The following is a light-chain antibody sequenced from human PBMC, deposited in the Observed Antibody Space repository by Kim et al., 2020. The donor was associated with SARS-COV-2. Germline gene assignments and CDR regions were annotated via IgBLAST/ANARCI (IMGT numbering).Light chain of an antibody. Sequence: GQSITISCTGTSSDVGGYNYVSWYQQHPGKAPKLMIYDVSKRPSGVSNRFSGSMSGNTASLTISGLQAEDEADYYCSSYTSSSTLVFGGGTQLTVL. J-gene: IGLJ2*01. V-gene: IGLV2-14*04. CDR1: SSDVGGYNY. CDR2: DVS. CDR3: SSYTSSSTLV.